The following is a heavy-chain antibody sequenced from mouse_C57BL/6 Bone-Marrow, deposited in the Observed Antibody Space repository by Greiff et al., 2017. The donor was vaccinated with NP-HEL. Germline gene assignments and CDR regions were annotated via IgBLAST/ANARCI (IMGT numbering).Heavy chain of an antibody. CDR2: ISAGGSYT. Sequence: EVQLVESGGGLVKPGGSLKLSCAASGFTFSSYAMSWVRQTPEKRLEWVATISAGGSYTYYPDNVKGRFTISRDNAKNNLYLQMSHLKSEDTAMYYCASPLSYDLPYYYAMDYWGQGTSVTVSS. CDR1: GFTFSSYA. J-gene: IGHJ4*01. V-gene: IGHV5-4*01. D-gene: IGHD2-4*01. CDR3: ASPLSYDLPYYYAMDY.